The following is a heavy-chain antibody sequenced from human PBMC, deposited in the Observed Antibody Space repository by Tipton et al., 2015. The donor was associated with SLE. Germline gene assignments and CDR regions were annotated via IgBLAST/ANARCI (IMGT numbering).Heavy chain of an antibody. CDR1: GGSFSGYY. CDR3: AREPRGIMGSSSGAFDI. V-gene: IGHV4-34*01. D-gene: IGHD6-6*01. Sequence: TLSLTCAVYGGSFSGYYWSWIRQPPGKGLEWIGSIYHSGSTYYNPSLKSRVTISVDTSKNQFSLKLSSVTAADTAVYYCAREPRGIMGSSSGAFDIWGQGTMVTVSS. CDR2: IYHSGST. J-gene: IGHJ3*02.